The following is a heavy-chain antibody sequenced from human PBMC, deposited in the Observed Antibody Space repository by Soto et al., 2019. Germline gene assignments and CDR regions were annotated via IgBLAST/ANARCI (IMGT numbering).Heavy chain of an antibody. D-gene: IGHD6-13*01. CDR2: ISPEGASR. J-gene: IGHJ4*02. CDR1: GFNFASSW. Sequence: EVQVVESGGGLVQPGGSLRLSCVASGFNFASSWLNWVRQTPGKGLEWVANISPEGASRNYVDSVRGRFTVSRDDAKRSLYLQMNSLRADYTALYYCARASREPAADKWGQGTLVTVSS. CDR3: ARASREPAADK. V-gene: IGHV3-7*03.